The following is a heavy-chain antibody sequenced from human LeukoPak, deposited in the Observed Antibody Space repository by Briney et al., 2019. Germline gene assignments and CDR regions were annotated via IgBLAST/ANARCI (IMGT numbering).Heavy chain of an antibody. Sequence: ASVKVSCKASGYTFTGYYMHWVRQAPGQGLEWMGWINPNSGGTNYAQKFQGRATMTRDTSISTAYMELSRLRSDDTAVYYCARGVAAAGTGDAFDIWGQGTMVTVSS. CDR2: INPNSGGT. J-gene: IGHJ3*02. V-gene: IGHV1-2*02. D-gene: IGHD6-13*01. CDR3: ARGVAAAGTGDAFDI. CDR1: GYTFTGYY.